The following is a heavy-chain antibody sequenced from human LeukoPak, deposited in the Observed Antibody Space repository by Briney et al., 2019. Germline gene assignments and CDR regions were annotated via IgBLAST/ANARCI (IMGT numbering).Heavy chain of an antibody. V-gene: IGHV5-51*01. Sequence: GESLKISCKGSGYSFTNYWIGWVRQMPGKGLEWMGIIYPGDSDTRYSPSFQGQVTISADKSISTAYLQWSSLRASDTAMYYCARNMGRGVIIPNWFDPWGQGTLVTVSS. CDR1: GYSFTNYW. D-gene: IGHD3-10*01. CDR3: ARNMGRGVIIPNWFDP. CDR2: IYPGDSDT. J-gene: IGHJ5*02.